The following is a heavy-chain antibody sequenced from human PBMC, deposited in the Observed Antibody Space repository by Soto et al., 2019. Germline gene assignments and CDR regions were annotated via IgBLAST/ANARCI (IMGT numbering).Heavy chain of an antibody. CDR1: GFTFRNYA. J-gene: IGHJ4*02. Sequence: EVQLLESGGGLVQPGGSLRLSCAASGFTFRNYAMTWVRQAPGQGLEGVSGISGGGDETYNADSVKGRFIISRDNSKNTLYLQMNSLRAEDTAIYYCVKDGEAYNGVWDYFDNWGQGTLITVSS. CDR3: VKDGEAYNGVWDYFDN. D-gene: IGHD3-16*01. CDR2: ISGGGDET. V-gene: IGHV3-23*01.